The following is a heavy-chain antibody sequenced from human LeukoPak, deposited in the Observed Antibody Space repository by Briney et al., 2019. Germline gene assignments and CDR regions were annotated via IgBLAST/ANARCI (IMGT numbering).Heavy chain of an antibody. CDR3: ARGYDSSGYYPNHDAFDI. CDR2: ISSSGSTI. V-gene: IGHV3-11*01. D-gene: IGHD3-22*01. CDR1: GFTFSDYY. J-gene: IGHJ3*02. Sequence: PGGSLRLSCAASGFTFSDYYMSWIRQAPGKGLEWVSYISSSGSTIYYADSVKGRFTISRDNAKNSLYLQMNSLRAEDTALYYCARGYDSSGYYPNHDAFDIWGQGTMVTVSS.